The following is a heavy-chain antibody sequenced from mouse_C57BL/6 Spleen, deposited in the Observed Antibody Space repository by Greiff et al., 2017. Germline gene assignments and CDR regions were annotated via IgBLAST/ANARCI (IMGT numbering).Heavy chain of an antibody. V-gene: IGHV1-42*01. Sequence: VQLKESGPELVKPGASVKISCKASGYSFTGYYMNWVKQSPEKSLEWIGEINPSTGGTTYNQKFKAKATLTVDKSSSTAYMQLKSLTSEDSAVYYCARYDGYPAWFAYWGQGTLVTVSA. CDR3: ARYDGYPAWFAY. J-gene: IGHJ3*01. CDR1: GYSFTGYY. CDR2: INPSTGGT. D-gene: IGHD2-2*01.